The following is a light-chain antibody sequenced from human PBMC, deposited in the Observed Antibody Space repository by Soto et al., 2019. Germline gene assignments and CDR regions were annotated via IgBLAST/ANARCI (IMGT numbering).Light chain of an antibody. CDR1: QSVSSN. CDR3: QHYNNWPPLT. Sequence: EIVLTQSPATLSLSPGEGATLSCRASQSVSSNLSWYQQKPGQAPRLLIYAASTRATGSPARFSGSGSGTEFTLTISRLQSEEFAVYYGQHYNNWPPLTFGGGTKVEIK. J-gene: IGKJ4*01. CDR2: AAS. V-gene: IGKV3-15*01.